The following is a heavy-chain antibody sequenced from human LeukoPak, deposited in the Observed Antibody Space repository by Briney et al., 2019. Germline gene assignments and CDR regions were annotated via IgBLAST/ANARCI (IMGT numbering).Heavy chain of an antibody. CDR3: ARATETYDY. CDR1: GYTFTGYY. V-gene: IGHV1-2*02. CDR2: INPNSGGT. J-gene: IGHJ4*02. Sequence: AAVKVSCKASGYTFTGYYMHWVRQAPGQGLEWMGWINPNSGGTNYAQKFHVRGTMTRHSTISTAYMELSRLRSDDTAVYYCARATETYDYWGQGTLVTVSS.